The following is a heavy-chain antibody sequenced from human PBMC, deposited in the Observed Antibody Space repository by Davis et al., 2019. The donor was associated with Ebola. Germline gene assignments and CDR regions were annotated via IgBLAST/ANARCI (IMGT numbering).Heavy chain of an antibody. CDR2: ISAFSGNT. CDR3: GRRDYGDYGAF. V-gene: IGHV1-18*01. Sequence: AASVKVSCKASGYTFTSYGISWVRQAPGQGLEWMGWISAFSGNTNYAQKLQGRVTMTTDTSTSTAYMELRSLRSDDTAVYYCGRRDYGDYGAFWGQGTLVTVSS. CDR1: GYTFTSYG. J-gene: IGHJ4*02. D-gene: IGHD4-17*01.